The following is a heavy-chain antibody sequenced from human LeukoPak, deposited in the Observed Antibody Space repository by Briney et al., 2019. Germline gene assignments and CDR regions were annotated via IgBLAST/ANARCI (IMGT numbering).Heavy chain of an antibody. V-gene: IGHV3-74*01. D-gene: IGHD2-2*01. CDR2: INSDGSST. CDR3: AKHCSSTSCIDY. J-gene: IGHJ4*02. CDR1: GFTFSSYW. Sequence: GGSLRLSCAASGFTFSSYWMHWVRQAPGKGLVWVSRINSDGSSTSYADSVKGRFTISRDNAKNTLYLRMNSLRAEDTAVYYCAKHCSSTSCIDYWGQGTLVTVSS.